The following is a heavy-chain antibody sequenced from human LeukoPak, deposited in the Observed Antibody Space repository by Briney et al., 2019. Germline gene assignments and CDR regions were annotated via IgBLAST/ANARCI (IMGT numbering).Heavy chain of an antibody. V-gene: IGHV4-61*01. CDR3: ARGGASSIPLDY. CDR2: ISNSGST. Sequence: SETLSLTCTVSGGSIGGNSYWSWIRQPPGQGPEWIGHISNSGSTYYSPSLSSRVTISLDTSKNQFSLKLRSVTAADTAVYYCARGGASSIPLDYWGRGTLVTVSS. J-gene: IGHJ4*02. CDR1: GGSIGGNSY. D-gene: IGHD1-26*01.